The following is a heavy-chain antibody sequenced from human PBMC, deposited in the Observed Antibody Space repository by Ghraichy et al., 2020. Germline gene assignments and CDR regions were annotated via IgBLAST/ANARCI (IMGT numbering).Heavy chain of an antibody. J-gene: IGHJ6*02. Sequence: GGSLRLSCAASGFTFSSYAMHWVRQAPGKGLEWVAVISYDGSNKYYADSVKGRFTISRDNSMNTLYLQMNSLRAEDTAVYYCARASSSWVYYYYGMDVWGQGTTVTVSS. CDR2: ISYDGSNK. CDR3: ARASSSWVYYYYGMDV. V-gene: IGHV3-30*04. CDR1: GFTFSSYA. D-gene: IGHD6-13*01.